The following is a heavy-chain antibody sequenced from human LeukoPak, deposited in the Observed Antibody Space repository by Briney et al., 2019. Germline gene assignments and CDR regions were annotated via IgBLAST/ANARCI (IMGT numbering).Heavy chain of an antibody. CDR1: GGTFSSYA. V-gene: IGHV1-69*05. J-gene: IGHJ5*02. D-gene: IGHD3-3*01. Sequence: SVKVSCKASGGTFSSYAISWVRQAPGQGLEWMGGIIPIFGTANYAQKFQGKVTITTDESTSTAYMELSSLRSEDTAVYYCARGRPIYDFDSWFDPWGQGTLVTVSS. CDR2: IIPIFGTA. CDR3: ARGRPIYDFDSWFDP.